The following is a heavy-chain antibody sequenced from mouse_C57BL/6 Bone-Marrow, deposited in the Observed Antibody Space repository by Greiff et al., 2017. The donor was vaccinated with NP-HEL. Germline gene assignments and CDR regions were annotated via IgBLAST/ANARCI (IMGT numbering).Heavy chain of an antibody. V-gene: IGHV14-4*01. J-gene: IGHJ2*01. CDR3: ILIPRPRY. CDR2: IDPENGDT. D-gene: IGHD1-1*01. Sequence: VQLQQSGAELVRPGASVKLSCTASGFNIKDDYMHWVKQRPEQGLEWIGWIDPENGDTEYASKFQGKATITADTSSNTAYLQLSSLTSEDTAVYYSILIPRPRYRGHGTPLTLSP. CDR1: GFNIKDDY.